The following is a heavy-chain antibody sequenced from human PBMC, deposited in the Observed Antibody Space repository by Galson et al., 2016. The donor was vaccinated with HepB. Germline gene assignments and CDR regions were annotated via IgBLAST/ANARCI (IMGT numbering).Heavy chain of an antibody. J-gene: IGHJ6*02. CDR1: GFTFSTYV. V-gene: IGHV3-48*02. Sequence: SLRLSCAASGFTFSTYVMNWVRQAPGKGLEWVSYISASSRSTYYADSVRGRFTISRVNAKNSLYLQMNSLRDEDTAVYYFARHSYLHAGAMDVWGQGTTVTISS. CDR2: ISASSRST. D-gene: IGHD2-2*01. CDR3: ARHSYLHAGAMDV.